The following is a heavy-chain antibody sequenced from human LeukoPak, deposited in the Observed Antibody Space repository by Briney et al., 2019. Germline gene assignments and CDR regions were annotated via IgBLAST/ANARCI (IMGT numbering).Heavy chain of an antibody. Sequence: GSLRLSCAASGFTFSSYEMNWVRQAPGKGLEWVSYISSSGSTIYYADSVKGRFTISRDNAKNSLYLQMNSLRAEDTAVYYCARDGYSYGYGDYWGQGTLVTVSS. D-gene: IGHD5-18*01. CDR2: ISSSGSTI. J-gene: IGHJ4*02. CDR3: ARDGYSYGYGDY. V-gene: IGHV3-48*03. CDR1: GFTFSSYE.